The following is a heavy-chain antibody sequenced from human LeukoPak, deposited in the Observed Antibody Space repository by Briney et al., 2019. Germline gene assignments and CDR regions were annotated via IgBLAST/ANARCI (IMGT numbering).Heavy chain of an antibody. V-gene: IGHV3-11*01. D-gene: IGHD3-22*01. CDR2: ISSSGSTI. Sequence: GGSLRLSCAASGFTFSDYYMSWIRQAPGKGLEWVSYISSSGSTIYYADSVKGRFTISRDNAKNSLYLQMNSLRAEDTAVYYCAREAGYDSSGYSYHDAFDIWGQGTMVTVSS. CDR3: AREAGYDSSGYSYHDAFDI. J-gene: IGHJ3*02. CDR1: GFTFSDYY.